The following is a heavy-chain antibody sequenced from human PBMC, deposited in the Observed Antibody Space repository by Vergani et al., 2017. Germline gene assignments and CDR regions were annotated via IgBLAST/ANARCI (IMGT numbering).Heavy chain of an antibody. CDR1: GYTFTGYY. CDR3: ARDITGTTLYYYYYMDV. CDR2: INPNSGGT. V-gene: IGHV1-2*02. Sequence: QVQLVQSGAEVKKPGASVKVSCKASGYTFTGYYMHWVRQAPGQGLEWMGWINPNSGGTNYAQKFQGRVTMTTDTSPSTAYMELRSLRSDDTAVYYCARDITGTTLYYYYYMDVWGKGTTVTVSS. D-gene: IGHD1-7*01. J-gene: IGHJ6*03.